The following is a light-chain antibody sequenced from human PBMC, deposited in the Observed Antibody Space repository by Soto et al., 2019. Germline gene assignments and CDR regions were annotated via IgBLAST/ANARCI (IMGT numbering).Light chain of an antibody. J-gene: IGKJ4*01. CDR2: DAS. V-gene: IGKV1-33*01. CDR3: QQYDNLKLT. Sequence: DIQMTQSPSSLSASVGDRVTITCQASQDISNYLNCDQQKPGKAPKLLIYDASYLEKGVPSRFSGSESGTDLTFTISSLQPEDIATYYCQQYDNLKLTFGGGTKVEIK. CDR1: QDISNY.